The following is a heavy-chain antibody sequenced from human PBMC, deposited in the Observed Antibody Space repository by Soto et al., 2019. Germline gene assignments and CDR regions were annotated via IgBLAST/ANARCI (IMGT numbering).Heavy chain of an antibody. Sequence: PGGSLLLSCATSVFALSDYYMTWIRQAPGKGLQWLSYISSSGKNTYYVDGVKGRFTISRDNAKNSLYLQMKSLRADDTAVYYCARGTATTSRWFDAWGQGTLVTGSS. CDR3: ARGTATTSRWFDA. D-gene: IGHD4-17*01. V-gene: IGHV3-11*01. CDR1: VFALSDYY. J-gene: IGHJ5*02. CDR2: ISSSGKNT.